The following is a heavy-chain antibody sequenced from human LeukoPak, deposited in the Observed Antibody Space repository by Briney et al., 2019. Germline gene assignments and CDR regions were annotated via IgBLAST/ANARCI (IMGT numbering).Heavy chain of an antibody. Sequence: QAGGSLRLSCAASGFTWSGYWMSWVRQAPGKGLEWVANIKQDGSEKYYVDSVKGRFTTSRDNAKNSLYLQMNSLRAEDTALYCCARNWQWLVFDYWGQGTLVTVSS. CDR3: ARNWQWLVFDY. J-gene: IGHJ4*02. CDR1: GFTWSGYW. D-gene: IGHD6-19*01. CDR2: IKQDGSEK. V-gene: IGHV3-7*04.